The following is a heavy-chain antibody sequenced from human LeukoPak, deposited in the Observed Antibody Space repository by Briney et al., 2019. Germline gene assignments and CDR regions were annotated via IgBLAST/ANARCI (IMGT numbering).Heavy chain of an antibody. CDR2: IYAGDSDT. CDR1: GYSFGSYW. V-gene: IGHV5-51*01. D-gene: IGHD1-1*01. Sequence: AGESLKISCKGSGYSFGSYWIGWVRQMPGKGLEWMGIIYAGDSDTRYNPSFQGQVTISADKSITTAYLQWSSVKASDTAMYYCARAGTSGLRWFDPWGQGTLVTVSS. J-gene: IGHJ5*02. CDR3: ARAGTSGLRWFDP.